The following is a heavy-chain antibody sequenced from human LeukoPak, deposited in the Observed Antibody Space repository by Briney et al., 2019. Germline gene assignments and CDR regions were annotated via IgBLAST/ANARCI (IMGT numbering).Heavy chain of an antibody. CDR1: GRTFSSYS. CDR3: ARHPRNIVATGYYFEY. D-gene: IGHD5-12*01. Sequence: SVKVSCKASGRTFSSYSSSWVRQAPGQELEWMGGIIPIFGTASYAHKFQGRVPLPADEPTSTAYMELSSLRSEDTAVYYCARHPRNIVATGYYFEYWGQGTLVTVSS. CDR2: IIPIFGTA. J-gene: IGHJ4*02. V-gene: IGHV1-69*13.